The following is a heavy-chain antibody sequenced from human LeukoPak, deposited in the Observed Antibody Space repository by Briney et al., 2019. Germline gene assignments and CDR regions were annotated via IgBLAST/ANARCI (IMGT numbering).Heavy chain of an antibody. V-gene: IGHV3-23*01. Sequence: GGSLRLSCAASGVTLSSYAMSGARQAPGKGLEWGSGISSSGSGGNTYYADSVKGRFTISRDSSKNTLFLHMNTLRAEDTAIYSCAKDRPVGASYSYFDLWGRGTLVTVSS. CDR3: AKDRPVGASYSYFDL. J-gene: IGHJ2*01. CDR1: GVTLSSYA. D-gene: IGHD1-26*01. CDR2: ISSSGSGGNT.